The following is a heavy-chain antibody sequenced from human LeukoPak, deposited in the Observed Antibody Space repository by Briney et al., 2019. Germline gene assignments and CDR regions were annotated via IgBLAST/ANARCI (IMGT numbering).Heavy chain of an antibody. D-gene: IGHD3-22*01. Sequence: GGSLRLSCAASGFTFSSYPMSWVRQAPGKGLEWVSVIIGSGGTTYYADSVKGRFTISRDNSKNTLYLQMNSLRAEDTAVYYCAKGGAYYYDSSAYYRDWGQGTLVTVSS. CDR1: GFTFSSYP. J-gene: IGHJ4*02. V-gene: IGHV3-23*01. CDR2: IIGSGGTT. CDR3: AKGGAYYYDSSAYYRD.